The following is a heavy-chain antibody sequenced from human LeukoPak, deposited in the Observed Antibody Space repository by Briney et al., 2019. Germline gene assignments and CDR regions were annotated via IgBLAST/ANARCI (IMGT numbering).Heavy chain of an antibody. J-gene: IGHJ4*02. CDR2: ISYSGST. CDR1: GASISSHY. CDR3: ASAGGEICSSQDLDY. D-gene: IGHD6-6*01. Sequence: KSSETLSLTCSVSGASISSHYWSWIRQPPGKGLEWIAYISYSGSTNYNPSLKSRVTISVDTSKNQFSLKMISVTAADTAVYYCASAGGEICSSQDLDYWGQGTLVTVSS. V-gene: IGHV4-59*11.